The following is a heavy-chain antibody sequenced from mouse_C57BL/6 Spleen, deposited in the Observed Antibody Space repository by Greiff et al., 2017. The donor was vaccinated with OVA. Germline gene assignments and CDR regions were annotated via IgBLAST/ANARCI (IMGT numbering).Heavy chain of an antibody. J-gene: IGHJ2*01. CDR3: ARSDSNYSDY. V-gene: IGHV1-55*01. CDR1: GYTFTSYW. D-gene: IGHD2-5*01. Sequence: VKLVESGAELVKPGASVKMSCKASGYTFTSYWITWVKQRPGQGLEWIGDIYPGSGSTNHNEKFKSKATLTVDTSSSTAYMQLSSLTSEDSAVYYCARSDSNYSDYWGQGTTLTVSS. CDR2: IYPGSGST.